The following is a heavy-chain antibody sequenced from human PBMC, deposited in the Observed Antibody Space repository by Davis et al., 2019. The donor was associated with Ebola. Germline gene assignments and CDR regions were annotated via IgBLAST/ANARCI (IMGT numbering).Heavy chain of an antibody. CDR1: GYTFTGYD. CDR3: ARLWQTFEY. J-gene: IGHJ4*02. Sequence: ASVKVSCKASGYTFTGYDISWVRQAPGQGLEWMGWINTYSINTNYAQKVQGRVTMTTDTSTSTAYMELRSLRSDDTAVYYCARLWQTFEYWGQGTLVTVSS. V-gene: IGHV1-18*01. CDR2: INTYSINT.